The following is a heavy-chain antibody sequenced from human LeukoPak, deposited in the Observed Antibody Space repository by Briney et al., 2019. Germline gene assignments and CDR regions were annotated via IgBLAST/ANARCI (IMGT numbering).Heavy chain of an antibody. D-gene: IGHD6-13*01. CDR2: IYYSGST. CDR3: ARDYRIAAAGRSGAYYYYYMDV. Sequence: SETLSLTCTVSGGSISSYYWSWIRQPPGKGLEWIGYIYYSGSTNYNPALKSRVTISVDTSKNQFSLKLSSVTAADTAVYYCARDYRIAAAGRSGAYYYYYMDVWGKGTTVTISS. V-gene: IGHV4-59*01. J-gene: IGHJ6*03. CDR1: GGSISSYY.